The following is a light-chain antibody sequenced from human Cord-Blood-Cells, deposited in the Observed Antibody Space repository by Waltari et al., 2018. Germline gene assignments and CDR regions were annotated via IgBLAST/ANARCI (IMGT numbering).Light chain of an antibody. CDR2: DVS. J-gene: IGLJ3*02. V-gene: IGLV2-11*01. Sequence: QSALTQPRSVSGSPGPSVTISCPGTSSDVGGYHYFSWYQQHPGKAPKPMIYDVSKRPSGVPDRFSGSKSGNTASLTISGLQAEDEADYYCCSYAGSYTWVFGGGTKLTVL. CDR1: SSDVGGYHY. CDR3: CSYAGSYTWV.